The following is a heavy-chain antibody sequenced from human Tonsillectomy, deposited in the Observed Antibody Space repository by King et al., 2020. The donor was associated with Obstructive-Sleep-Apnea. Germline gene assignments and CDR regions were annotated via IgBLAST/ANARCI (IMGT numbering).Heavy chain of an antibody. D-gene: IGHD1-14*01. CDR1: GFTFSDVW. CDR2: IKSKSDGGTT. CDR3: TTAGDTGNHVYYGSDV. J-gene: IGHJ6*02. V-gene: IGHV3-15*01. Sequence: QLVQSGGGLVKPGGSLRLSCAASGFTFSDVWMTWVRQAPGKGLEWLGLIKSKSDGGTTAYATPVKGRFSISRDDSKNTLLLQIHSLKTEDTGVYYCTTAGDTGNHVYYGSDVWGRGTTVTVSS.